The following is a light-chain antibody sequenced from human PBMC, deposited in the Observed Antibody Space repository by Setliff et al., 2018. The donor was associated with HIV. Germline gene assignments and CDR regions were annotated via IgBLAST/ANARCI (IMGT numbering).Light chain of an antibody. CDR1: SSDVGSYKL. J-gene: IGLJ1*01. CDR3: CSYAGSGTLYV. CDR2: EVT. Sequence: QSVLTQPASVSGSPGQSITNSCTGTSSDVGSYKLVSWYQQHPGKAPKVMIYEVTKRPSGVSNRFSGSKSANTASLTISGLQAEDEADYYCCSYAGSGTLYVFGTGTKV. V-gene: IGLV2-23*02.